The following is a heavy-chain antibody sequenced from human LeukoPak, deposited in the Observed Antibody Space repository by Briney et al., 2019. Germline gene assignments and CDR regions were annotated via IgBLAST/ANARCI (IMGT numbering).Heavy chain of an antibody. V-gene: IGHV4-39*01. D-gene: IGHD1-1*01. J-gene: IGHJ5*02. CDR3: ARVPGGALNWFDP. CDR2: IYYSGST. Sequence: PSETLSLTCTVSGGSISTSDRYWGWIRQPPGKGLEWIGSIYYSGSTYYNPSLKSRVTISVDTSKNQFSLKLSSVTAADTAVYYCARVPGGALNWFDPWGQGTLVTVSS. CDR1: GGSISTSDRY.